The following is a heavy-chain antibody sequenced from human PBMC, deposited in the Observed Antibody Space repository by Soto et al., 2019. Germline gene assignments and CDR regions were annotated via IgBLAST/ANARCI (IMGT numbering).Heavy chain of an antibody. D-gene: IGHD4-17*01. V-gene: IGHV3-15*07. Sequence: SVSNAWMNWVRPAPGKGLEWVGRIKSKTDGGTTDYAAPVKGRFTISRDDSKNTLYLQMNSLKTEDTAVYYCTTDTFYGGYFDYWGQGTLVTVSS. CDR1: SVSNAW. CDR3: TTDTFYGGYFDY. CDR2: IKSKTDGGTT. J-gene: IGHJ4*02.